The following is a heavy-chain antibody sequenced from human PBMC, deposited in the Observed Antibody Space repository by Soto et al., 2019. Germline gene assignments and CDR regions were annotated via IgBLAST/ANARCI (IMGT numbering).Heavy chain of an antibody. V-gene: IGHV3-23*01. CDR3: AKVRIDHYNGFDA. J-gene: IGHJ6*02. Sequence: GALRVACVASGFRFSRSAMGWIRQPPGRGLDWVSAISGTGVNTYFADSVEGRFVISRDNSKNTLYLQMNSLRAEDTAVYYCAKVRIDHYNGFDAWGQGTTVTV. D-gene: IGHD2-8*01. CDR2: ISGTGVNT. CDR1: GFRFSRSA.